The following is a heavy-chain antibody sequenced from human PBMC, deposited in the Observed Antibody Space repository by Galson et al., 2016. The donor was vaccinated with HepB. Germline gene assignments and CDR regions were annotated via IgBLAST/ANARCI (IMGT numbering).Heavy chain of an antibody. Sequence: SLRLSCAVSGFTFDDFTMHWVRQAPGQGLDWVSLVNWNGKDTFYADSVEGRFIVSRDNNRYSLYLQMHSLRTEDTALYFCVKELFPAGRGKAVDAFGSWGHGTMVTVSS. CDR2: VNWNGKDT. V-gene: IGHV3-43*01. CDR3: VKELFPAGRGKAVDAFGS. J-gene: IGHJ3*01. CDR1: GFTFDDFT. D-gene: IGHD4-23*01.